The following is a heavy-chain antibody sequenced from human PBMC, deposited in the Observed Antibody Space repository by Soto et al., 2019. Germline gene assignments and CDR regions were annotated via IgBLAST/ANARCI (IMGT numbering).Heavy chain of an antibody. CDR2: IKAYSGNT. CDR1: GYTFSTST. CDR3: AIANYGDDDY. J-gene: IGHJ4*02. V-gene: IGHV1-18*04. D-gene: IGHD4-17*01. Sequence: LMQSGAEAKKPGTSVKVSCKASGYTFSTSTISWVRQAPGQGLEWLGWIKAYSGNTNYAPKLQGRVTMTTDTSTSTAYLELRSLTNDDTAMYYCAIANYGDDDYWGQGTLVTVSS.